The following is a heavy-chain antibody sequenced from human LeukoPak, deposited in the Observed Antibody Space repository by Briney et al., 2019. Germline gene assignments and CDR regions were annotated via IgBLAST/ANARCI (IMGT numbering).Heavy chain of an antibody. CDR1: GFTFGSYA. CDR2: IDASGGST. V-gene: IGHV3-23*01. J-gene: IGHJ5*02. D-gene: IGHD6-19*01. CDR3: AKGSGSGWYGWFAP. Sequence: GGSLRLSCAASGFTFGSYAMTWVRQAPGKGLKWVSSIDASGGSTYYADSVKGRFTISRDNSKNTFYLQMNTLRADDTAVYYCAKGSGSGWYGWFAPWGQGTLVTVSS.